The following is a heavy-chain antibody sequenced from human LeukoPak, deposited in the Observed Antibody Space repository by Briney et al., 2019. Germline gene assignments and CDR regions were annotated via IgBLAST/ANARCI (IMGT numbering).Heavy chain of an antibody. CDR3: ARLITAFQAFDS. J-gene: IGHJ4*02. CDR1: GGSISSSSYF. CDR2: IYYSGST. D-gene: IGHD3-16*01. V-gene: IGHV4-39*01. Sequence: SETLSLTCTVSGGSISSSSYFWAWIRQPPGKGLEWIGSIYYSGSTYYNPSLNSRVTISVDTSKNQFSLNLSSVTAADTAVYYCARLITAFQAFDSWGQGTLVTVSS.